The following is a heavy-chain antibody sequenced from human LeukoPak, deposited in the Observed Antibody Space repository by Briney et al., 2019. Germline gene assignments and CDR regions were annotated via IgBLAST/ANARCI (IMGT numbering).Heavy chain of an antibody. J-gene: IGHJ3*02. CDR1: GFTFSCYW. CDR2: IKQDGSEK. V-gene: IGHV3-7*01. D-gene: IGHD2-2*01. CDR3: ARDRDCSSTSCYVEDDAFDI. Sequence: GGSLRLSCAAFGFTFSCYWMSWVRQAPGKGLEWVANIKQDGSEKYYVDSVKGRFTISRDNAKNSLYLQMNSLRAEDTAVYYCARDRDCSSTSCYVEDDAFDIWGQGTMVTVSS.